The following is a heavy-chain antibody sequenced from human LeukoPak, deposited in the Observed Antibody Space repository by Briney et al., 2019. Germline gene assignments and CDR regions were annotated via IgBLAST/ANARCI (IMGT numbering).Heavy chain of an antibody. CDR2: ISSSSSYI. D-gene: IGHD3-22*01. CDR1: GFTFSSYS. Sequence: GGSLRLSCAASGFTFSSYSMNWDRQAPGKGLEWVSSISSSSSYIYYADSVKGRFTISRDNAKNSLYLQMNSLRAEDTAVYYCASRPTDSYSSGYYYFDYWGQGTLVTVSS. V-gene: IGHV3-21*01. J-gene: IGHJ4*01. CDR3: ASRPTDSYSSGYYYFDY.